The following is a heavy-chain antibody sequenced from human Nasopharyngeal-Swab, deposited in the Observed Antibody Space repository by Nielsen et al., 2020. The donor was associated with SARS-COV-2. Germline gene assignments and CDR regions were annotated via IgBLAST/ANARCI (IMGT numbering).Heavy chain of an antibody. CDR2: IYYSGST. CDR3: ARRTRYGITGTRGGFPV. V-gene: IGHV4-38-2*01. J-gene: IGHJ6*04. D-gene: IGHD1-7*01. Sequence: PGKGLEWIGSIYYSGSTYYNPSLKSRVTISVDTSKNQFSLKLSSVTAADTAVYYCARRTRYGITGTRGGFPVWGKGTTVTVSS.